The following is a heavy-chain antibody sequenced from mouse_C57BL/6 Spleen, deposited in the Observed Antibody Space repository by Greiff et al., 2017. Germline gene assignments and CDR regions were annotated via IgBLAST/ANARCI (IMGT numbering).Heavy chain of an antibody. V-gene: IGHV1-69*01. J-gene: IGHJ4*01. CDR2: IDPSDSYT. CDR1: GYTFTSYW. CDR3: AKKFYYGSSYYAMDY. D-gene: IGHD1-1*01. Sequence: VQLQQPGAELVMPGASVKLSCKASGYTFTSYWMHWVKQRPGQGLEWIGEIDPSDSYTHYNQKFKGKSTLTVDKSSSTADMQLSRRTSEDSAVYYGAKKFYYGSSYYAMDYWGQGTSVTVSS.